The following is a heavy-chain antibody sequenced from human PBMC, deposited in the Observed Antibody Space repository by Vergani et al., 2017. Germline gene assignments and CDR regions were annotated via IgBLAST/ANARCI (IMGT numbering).Heavy chain of an antibody. Sequence: QVQLQESGPGLVKPSQPLSLTCTVSGGSISSGSYYWSWIRQPAGKGLEWIGRIYTSGSTNYNPSLKSRVTMSVDTSKNQFSLKLSSVTAADTAVYYCARGNYYDVWSGYHTYYYYYMDVWGKGTTVTVSS. CDR1: GGSISSGSYY. V-gene: IGHV4-61*02. CDR2: IYTSGST. J-gene: IGHJ6*03. CDR3: ARGNYYDVWSGYHTYYYYYMDV. D-gene: IGHD3-3*01.